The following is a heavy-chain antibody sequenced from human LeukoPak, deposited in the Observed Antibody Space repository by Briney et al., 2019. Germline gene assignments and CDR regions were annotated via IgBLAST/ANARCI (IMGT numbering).Heavy chain of an antibody. Sequence: HPGGSLRLSCAASGFTFSSYAMHWVRQAPGKGLEWVAVISYDGSNKYYADSVKGRFTISRDNSKNTLYLQMNSLRAEDTAVYYCARDRDGYNSIFDYWGQGTLVTVSS. CDR1: GFTFSSYA. V-gene: IGHV3-30*04. J-gene: IGHJ4*02. CDR3: ARDRDGYNSIFDY. CDR2: ISYDGSNK. D-gene: IGHD5-24*01.